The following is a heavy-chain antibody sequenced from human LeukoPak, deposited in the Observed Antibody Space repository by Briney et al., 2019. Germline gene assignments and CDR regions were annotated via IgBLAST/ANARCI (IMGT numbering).Heavy chain of an antibody. D-gene: IGHD1-1*01. CDR3: ARDNWTDY. V-gene: IGHV3-7*01. CDR1: GFTFSTYW. CDR2: INQYGSET. J-gene: IGHJ4*02. Sequence: PGGSLRLSCAASGFTFSTYWMSWVRQAPGKGLEWVANINQYGSETYYVVSVKGRFTISRDNAKNSLYLQMNSLRAEDTAVYYCARDNWTDYWGQGTLVTVSS.